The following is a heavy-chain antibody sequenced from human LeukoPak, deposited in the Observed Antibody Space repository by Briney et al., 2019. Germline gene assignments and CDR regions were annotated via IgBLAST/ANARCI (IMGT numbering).Heavy chain of an antibody. CDR2: INWNGGST. J-gene: IGHJ3*02. D-gene: IGHD3-9*01. CDR1: GFIFDDYG. Sequence: GGSLRLSCAASGFIFDDYGMNWVRQAPGKGLEWVSGINWNGGSTGYADSVKGRFTISRDNAKNSLYLQMNSLRAEDTAVYYCAIPDRRYGDAFDIWGQGTMVTVSS. V-gene: IGHV3-20*04. CDR3: AIPDRRYGDAFDI.